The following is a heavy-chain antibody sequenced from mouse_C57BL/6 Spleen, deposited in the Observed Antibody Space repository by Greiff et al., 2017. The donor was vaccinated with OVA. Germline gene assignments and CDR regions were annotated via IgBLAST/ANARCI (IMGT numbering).Heavy chain of an antibody. Sequence: VQLKESDAELVKPGASVKISCKVSGYTFTDHTIHWMKQRPEQGLEWIGYIYPRDGSTKYNEKFKGKATLTADKSSSTAYMQLNSLTSEDSAVYFCARREGYYYGSSYIDYWGQGTTLTVSS. J-gene: IGHJ2*01. CDR2: IYPRDGST. CDR1: GYTFTDHT. CDR3: ARREGYYYGSSYIDY. D-gene: IGHD1-1*01. V-gene: IGHV1-78*01.